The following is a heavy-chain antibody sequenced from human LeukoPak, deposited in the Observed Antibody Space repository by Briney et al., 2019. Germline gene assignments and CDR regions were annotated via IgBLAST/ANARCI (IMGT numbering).Heavy chain of an antibody. Sequence: SVKVSCKASGGTFSSYAISWVRQAPGQGLEWMGRMIPIFGTANYAQKFQGRVTITTDESTSTAYMELSSLRSEDTAVYYCALVWFGDTEAFDIWGQGTMVTVSS. V-gene: IGHV1-69*05. CDR1: GGTFSSYA. D-gene: IGHD3-10*01. CDR3: ALVWFGDTEAFDI. CDR2: MIPIFGTA. J-gene: IGHJ3*02.